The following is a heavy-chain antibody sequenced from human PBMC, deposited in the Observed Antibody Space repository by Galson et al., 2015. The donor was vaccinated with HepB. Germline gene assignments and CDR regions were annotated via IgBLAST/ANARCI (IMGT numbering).Heavy chain of an antibody. J-gene: IGHJ5*02. CDR2: ISGSGGST. CDR3: AKDVVRYFDWLLGRGRFDP. Sequence: SLRLSCAASGFTFSSYAMSWVRQAPGKGLEWVSAISGSGGSTYYADSVKGRFTISRDNSKNTLYLQMNSLRAEDTAVYYCAKDVVRYFDWLLGRGRFDPWGQGTLVTVSS. V-gene: IGHV3-23*01. CDR1: GFTFSSYA. D-gene: IGHD3-9*01.